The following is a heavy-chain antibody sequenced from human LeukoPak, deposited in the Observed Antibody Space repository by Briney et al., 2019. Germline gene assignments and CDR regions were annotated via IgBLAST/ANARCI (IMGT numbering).Heavy chain of an antibody. Sequence: ASVKVSCKASGYTFTGYYMHWVRQAPGQGLEWMGWINPNSGGTNYAQKFQGRVTMTRDTSISTAYMELSRLRSDDTAVYYCARGQYYDSSGYLSNNFDYWGQGTLVTVFS. V-gene: IGHV1-2*02. CDR3: ARGQYYDSSGYLSNNFDY. J-gene: IGHJ4*02. D-gene: IGHD3-22*01. CDR1: GYTFTGYY. CDR2: INPNSGGT.